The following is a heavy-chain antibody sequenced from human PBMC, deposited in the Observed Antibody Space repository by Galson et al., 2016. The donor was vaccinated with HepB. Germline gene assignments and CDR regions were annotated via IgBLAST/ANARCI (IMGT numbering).Heavy chain of an antibody. CDR3: ARQRNHDFWSAYRMHDPFNI. CDR1: GFTFSNYG. Sequence: SLRLSCAASGFTFSNYGMHWVRQAPGKGLEWVAADSMDGRRKFYADSVKGRFTISRDNSNSMLFLQMSSLRADDTAVYYCARQRNHDFWSAYRMHDPFNIWGQGTMVTVSS. D-gene: IGHD3-3*01. CDR2: DSMDGRRK. J-gene: IGHJ3*02. V-gene: IGHV3-30*03.